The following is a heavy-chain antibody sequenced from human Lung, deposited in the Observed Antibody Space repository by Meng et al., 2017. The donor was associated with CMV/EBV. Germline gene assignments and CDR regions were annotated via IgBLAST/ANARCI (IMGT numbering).Heavy chain of an antibody. V-gene: IGHV4-30-2*04. CDR2: IAPAGST. CDR3: AEFSKYHSDTTGPYSFDY. Sequence: ISPVGGSWSWSRQLPGECLDLIAYIAPAGSTYYNPSFNSRVTMSLDTSLTHFSQTLNTLTAANTAVYYCAEFSKYHSDTTGPYSFDYWGQGTLVTVSS. D-gene: IGHD2/OR15-2a*01. J-gene: IGHJ4*02. CDR1: ISPVGGS.